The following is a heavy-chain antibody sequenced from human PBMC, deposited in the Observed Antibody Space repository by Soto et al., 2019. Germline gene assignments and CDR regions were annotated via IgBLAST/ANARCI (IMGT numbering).Heavy chain of an antibody. CDR3: ARGGIAAREY. D-gene: IGHD6-25*01. CDR2: ISYDGSNK. CDR1: GFPLNSYA. V-gene: IGHV3-30-3*01. J-gene: IGHJ4*02. Sequence: SPRLSCAACGFPLNSYAMHGVRQAPGKGLEWVAVISYDGSNKYYADSVKGRFTISRDNSKNTLYLQMNSLRAEDTAVYYCARGGIAAREYWGQGTRVTVSS.